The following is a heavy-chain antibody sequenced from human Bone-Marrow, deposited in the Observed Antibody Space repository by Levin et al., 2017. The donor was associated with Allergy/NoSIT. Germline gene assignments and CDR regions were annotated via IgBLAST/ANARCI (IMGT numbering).Heavy chain of an antibody. CDR2: IKYDGSEQ. D-gene: IGHD2-15*01. CDR3: ARVDCGSGGCRGRDWFDP. V-gene: IGHV3-7*02. CDR1: GFSFSDYW. J-gene: IGHJ5*02. Sequence: PGGSLRLSCAASGFSFSDYWMTWVRQVAGRGLECVANIKYDGSEQYYVDSVKGRFTISRDNARSSLYLHMNSLRVEDTAVYYCARVDCGSGGCRGRDWFDPWGRGTLVTVSS.